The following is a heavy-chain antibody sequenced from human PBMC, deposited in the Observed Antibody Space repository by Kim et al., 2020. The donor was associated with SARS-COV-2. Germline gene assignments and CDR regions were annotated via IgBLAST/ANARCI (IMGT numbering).Heavy chain of an antibody. D-gene: IGHD2-15*01. CDR3: ARSYCSGGSCYKLFDY. CDR2: IIPIFGTA. Sequence: SVKVSCKASGGTFSSYAISWVRQAPGQGLEWMGGIIPIFGTANYAQKFQGRVTITADESTSTAYMELSSLRSEDTAVYYCARSYCSGGSCYKLFDYWGQGTLVTVSS. CDR1: GGTFSSYA. V-gene: IGHV1-69*13. J-gene: IGHJ4*02.